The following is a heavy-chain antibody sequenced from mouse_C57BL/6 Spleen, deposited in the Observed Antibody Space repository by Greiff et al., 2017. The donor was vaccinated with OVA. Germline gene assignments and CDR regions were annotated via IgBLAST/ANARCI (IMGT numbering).Heavy chain of an antibody. CDR1: GYTFTSYW. V-gene: IGHV1-50*01. J-gene: IGHJ2*01. CDR3: ARRGLTGNFDY. CDR2: IDPSDSYT. Sequence: QVQLQQPGAELVKPGASVKLSCKASGYTFTSYWMQWVHQRPGQGLEWIGKIDPSDSYTNYNQKVKGKAALTVDTSSSTAYMQLSSLTSEDSAVYYCARRGLTGNFDYWGQGTTLTVSS. D-gene: IGHD4-1*01.